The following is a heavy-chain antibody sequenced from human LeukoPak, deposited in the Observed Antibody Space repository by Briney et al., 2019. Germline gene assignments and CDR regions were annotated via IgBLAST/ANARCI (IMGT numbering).Heavy chain of an antibody. CDR2: ISYSSRYR. Sequence: SGGSLRLSCAASGFTFSTYSMNWVRQAPGKGLEWVSSISYSSRYRDYADSVKGRFTISRDNAKNSLYLQMNSLRAEDTAVYYCARDVYFRMTTMTLYYFDYWGQGTLVTVSS. V-gene: IGHV3-21*01. J-gene: IGHJ4*02. D-gene: IGHD4-17*01. CDR1: GFTFSTYS. CDR3: ARDVYFRMTTMTLYYFDY.